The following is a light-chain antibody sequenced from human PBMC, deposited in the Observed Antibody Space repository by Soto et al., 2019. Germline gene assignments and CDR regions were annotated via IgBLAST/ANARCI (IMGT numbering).Light chain of an antibody. CDR1: QSINSW. CDR2: KAS. V-gene: IGKV1-5*03. Sequence: DIQMTQSPSTLSTSVGDRVIITCRASQSINSWLAWYQQKPGKAPKLLIYKASTLESGVPSRFSGSASGTEFTLTISSLQPDDFATSYCQQYNNYPYTFGQGTELEIK. J-gene: IGKJ2*01. CDR3: QQYNNYPYT.